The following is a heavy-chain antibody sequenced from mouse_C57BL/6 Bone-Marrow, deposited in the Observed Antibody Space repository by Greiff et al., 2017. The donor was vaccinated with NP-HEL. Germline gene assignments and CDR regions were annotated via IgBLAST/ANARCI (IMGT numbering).Heavy chain of an antibody. Sequence: QVQLQQSGAELARPGASVKLSCKASGYTFTSYGISWVKQRTGQGLEWIGEIYPRSGNTYYNEKFKGKATLTADKSSSTAYMELRSLTSEDSAVYFCARIHYRRGVFDYWGQGTTLTVSS. CDR3: ARIHYRRGVFDY. J-gene: IGHJ2*01. CDR1: GYTFTSYG. CDR2: IYPRSGNT. D-gene: IGHD2-12*01. V-gene: IGHV1-81*01.